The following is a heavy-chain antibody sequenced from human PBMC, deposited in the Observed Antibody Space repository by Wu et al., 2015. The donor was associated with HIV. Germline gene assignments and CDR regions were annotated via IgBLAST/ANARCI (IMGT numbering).Heavy chain of an antibody. D-gene: IGHD3-22*01. CDR3: ARDDYYDSSGLGLLWYFDL. CDR2: IIPIFSTS. V-gene: IGHV1-69*05. CDR1: GGTFSNFA. Sequence: QVQLVQSGSEVKKPGSSVKVSCKTSGGTFSNFAINWVRQAPGQGLEWIGGIIPIFSTSTNAQKFQGRVTMTTDTSTSTAYMELRSLRFDDTAVYYCARDDYYDSSGLGLLWYFDLWGRGTLVTVSS. J-gene: IGHJ2*01.